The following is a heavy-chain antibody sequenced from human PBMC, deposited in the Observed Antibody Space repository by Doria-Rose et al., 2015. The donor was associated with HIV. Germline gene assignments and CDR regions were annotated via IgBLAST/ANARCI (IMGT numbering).Heavy chain of an antibody. D-gene: IGHD6-13*01. J-gene: IGHJ4*02. CDR1: GVSLSSPGMG. V-gene: IGHV2-26*01. CDR2: ILSDDER. Sequence: ESGPVLVKPTETLTLTCTVSGVSLSSPGMGVSWIRQPPGKALERLANILSDDERSYKTSLKSRLTISRRTSKSQVVLTMTDMDPVDTATYYCARIKSSRWYHKYYFDFWGQGTLVIVSA. CDR3: ARIKSSRWYHKYYFDF.